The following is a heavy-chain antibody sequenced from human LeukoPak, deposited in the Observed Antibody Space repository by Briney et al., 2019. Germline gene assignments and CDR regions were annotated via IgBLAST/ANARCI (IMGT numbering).Heavy chain of an antibody. CDR3: AKDLFITMIVVVIGFDY. Sequence: GGSLRLSCAASGFTFSSYWMSWVRQAPGKGLEWVAFIRYDGSNKYYADSVKGRFTISRDNSKNTLYLQMNSLRAEDTAVYYCAKDLFITMIVVVIGFDYWGQGTLVTVSS. CDR2: IRYDGSNK. D-gene: IGHD3-22*01. CDR1: GFTFSSYW. J-gene: IGHJ4*02. V-gene: IGHV3-30*02.